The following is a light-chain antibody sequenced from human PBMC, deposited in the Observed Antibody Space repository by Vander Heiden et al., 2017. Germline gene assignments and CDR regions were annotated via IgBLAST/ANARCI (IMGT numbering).Light chain of an antibody. CDR1: SSNIGSNT. Sequence: QSVLTQPPSASRTPGQRVTIPCSGISSNIGSNTVNWYQQLPGTAPKLLIYSNSQRPSGVPDRFSGSKSGTSASLAISGLQAEDEADYYCAAWDDSLNGVVFGGGTKLTVL. CDR3: AAWDDSLNGVV. J-gene: IGLJ2*01. V-gene: IGLV1-44*01. CDR2: SNS.